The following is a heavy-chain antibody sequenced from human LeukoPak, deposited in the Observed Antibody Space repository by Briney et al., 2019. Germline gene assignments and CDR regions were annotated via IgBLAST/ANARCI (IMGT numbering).Heavy chain of an antibody. D-gene: IGHD1-26*01. J-gene: IGHJ4*02. CDR3: ARDKIVGATNFDS. Sequence: QPGGSLRLSCAASGFTFSSYWMAWVRRAPGKGLEWVANIRQDGGEIYYVDSVKGRFILSRDNAKNSLYLEMNSLRDEDTAVYYCARDKIVGATNFDSWGQGTLVTVSS. CDR2: IRQDGGEI. V-gene: IGHV3-7*01. CDR1: GFTFSSYW.